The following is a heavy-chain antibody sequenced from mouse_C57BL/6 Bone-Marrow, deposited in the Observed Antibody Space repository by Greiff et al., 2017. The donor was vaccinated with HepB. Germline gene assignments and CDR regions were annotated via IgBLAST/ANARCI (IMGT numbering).Heavy chain of an antibody. J-gene: IGHJ2*01. Sequence: EVMLVESGGGLVQPGGSLKLSCAASGFTFSDYYMYWVRQTPEKRLEWVAYISNGGGSTYYPDTVKGRFTISRDNAKNTLYLQMSRLKSEDTAMYYCARRASDYYGSPYFDYWGQGTTLTVSS. D-gene: IGHD1-1*01. CDR1: GFTFSDYY. CDR2: ISNGGGST. CDR3: ARRASDYYGSPYFDY. V-gene: IGHV5-12*01.